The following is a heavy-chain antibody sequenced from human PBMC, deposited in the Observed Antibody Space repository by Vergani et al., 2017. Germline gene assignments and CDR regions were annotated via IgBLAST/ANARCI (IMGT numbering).Heavy chain of an antibody. D-gene: IGHD3-22*01. Sequence: EVQLVESGGGLVQPGRSLRLSCSASGFTLGDYAMHWVRQAPGKGLEWVSGISWNSGSIDYADSVKGRFTISRDNSKNMLYLQMNSLRAEDTAVYYCARLSYDTTPYLQGGYDCWGQGTLVSVSS. J-gene: IGHJ4*02. CDR3: ARLSYDTTPYLQGGYDC. CDR2: ISWNSGSI. CDR1: GFTLGDYA. V-gene: IGHV3-9*01.